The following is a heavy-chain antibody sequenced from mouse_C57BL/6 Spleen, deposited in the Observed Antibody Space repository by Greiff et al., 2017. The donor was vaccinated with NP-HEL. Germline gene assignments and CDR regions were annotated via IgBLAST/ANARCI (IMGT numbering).Heavy chain of an antibody. CDR1: GYAFSSSW. Sequence: QVQLQQSGPELVKPGASVKISCKASGYAFSSSWMNWVTQRPGKGLEWIGRIYPGDGDTNYNGKFQGKATLTADKSSSTAYMQLSSLTSEDSAVYFCAGDYSNYVDYWGQGTTLTVSS. D-gene: IGHD2-5*01. CDR2: IYPGDGDT. CDR3: AGDYSNYVDY. V-gene: IGHV1-82*01. J-gene: IGHJ2*01.